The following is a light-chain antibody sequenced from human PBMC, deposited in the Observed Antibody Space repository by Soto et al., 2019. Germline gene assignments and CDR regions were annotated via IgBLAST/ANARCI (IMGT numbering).Light chain of an antibody. V-gene: IGKV3-20*01. CDR2: GSS. CDR1: QPVSANY. Sequence: VVLTQSPATLSLSPGERATLSCRANQPVSANYLAWYQQKPGQAPRLLIYGSSSRATGIPDRFSGSGSGTYFPLTSSRLEPEDFAVFYCHQYGSSPFTFGPGTKVDIK. CDR3: HQYGSSPFT. J-gene: IGKJ3*01.